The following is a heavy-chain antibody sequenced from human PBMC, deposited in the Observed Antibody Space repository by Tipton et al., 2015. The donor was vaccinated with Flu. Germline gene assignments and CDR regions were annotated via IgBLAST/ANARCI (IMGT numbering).Heavy chain of an antibody. CDR2: ISESGDT. CDR3: ARLSYYDVDLKNFYFED. Sequence: TLSLTCSVSGVISNSFYWSWIRQPPGKGPEWIGHISESGDTKYSPSLKSRVTISVDPSKSQFSLKLRSVTAADTAVYYCARLSYYDVDLKNFYFEDWGQGTLVTVSS. D-gene: IGHD3-10*02. CDR1: GVISNSFY. V-gene: IGHV4-59*08. J-gene: IGHJ4*02.